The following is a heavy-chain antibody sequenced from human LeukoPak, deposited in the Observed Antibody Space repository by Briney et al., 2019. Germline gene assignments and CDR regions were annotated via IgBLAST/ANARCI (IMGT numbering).Heavy chain of an antibody. CDR1: GGSFSGYY. D-gene: IGHD3-3*01. CDR3: ARGYYDLWSGYRTVYNWFDP. V-gene: IGHV4-34*01. CDR2: INHSGST. J-gene: IGHJ5*02. Sequence: SETLSLTCAVYGGSFSGYYWSWIRQPPGKGLEWIGEINHSGSTNYNSSLKSRVTISVDTSKNQFSLKLSSVTAADTAVYYCARGYYDLWSGYRTVYNWFDPGGQGTLVTVSS.